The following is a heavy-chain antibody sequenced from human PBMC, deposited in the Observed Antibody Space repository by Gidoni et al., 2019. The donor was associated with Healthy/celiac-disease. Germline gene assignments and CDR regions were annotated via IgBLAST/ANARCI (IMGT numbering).Heavy chain of an antibody. CDR2: LNHNSGGT. Sequence: QVQLVQSGAEVKKPGASVKVSCKASGYTFTGYYMHWVRRAPGQGLEWRGWLNHNSGGTTYAQKFQGRVTMTRDTSISTAYMELSRLISDDTAVYYCARVREWEPSSAFDIWGQGTMVTVSS. V-gene: IGHV1-2*02. J-gene: IGHJ3*02. CDR1: GYTFTGYY. D-gene: IGHD1-26*01. CDR3: ARVREWEPSSAFDI.